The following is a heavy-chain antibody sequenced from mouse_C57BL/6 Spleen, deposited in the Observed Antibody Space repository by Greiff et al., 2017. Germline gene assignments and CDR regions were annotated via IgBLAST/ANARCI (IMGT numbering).Heavy chain of an antibody. Sequence: EVQLQQPGAELVKPGASVKLSCTASGFNFNDYYMHWVKQRTEQGLEWIGRIDPEDGDTKYDAKFQGKATITADKSSNTAYLQLSSLTSEDTAVYYCARDGSGCGFAYWGQGTLVTVSA. V-gene: IGHV14-2*01. CDR3: ARDGSGCGFAY. D-gene: IGHD1-1*01. CDR1: GFNFNDYY. CDR2: IDPEDGDT. J-gene: IGHJ3*01.